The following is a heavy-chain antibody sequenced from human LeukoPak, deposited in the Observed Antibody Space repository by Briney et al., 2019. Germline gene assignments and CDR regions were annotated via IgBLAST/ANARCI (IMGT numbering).Heavy chain of an antibody. CDR1: GGSISSYY. CDR3: ARDRSYSAPLDY. J-gene: IGHJ4*02. V-gene: IGHV4-59*12. Sequence: SETLSLTCTVSGGSISSYYWSWIRQPPGKGLEWIGYIYYSGSTNYNPSLKSRVTISVDTSKNQFSLKLSSVTAADTAVYYCARDRSYSAPLDYWGQGTLVTVSS. D-gene: IGHD1-26*01. CDR2: IYYSGST.